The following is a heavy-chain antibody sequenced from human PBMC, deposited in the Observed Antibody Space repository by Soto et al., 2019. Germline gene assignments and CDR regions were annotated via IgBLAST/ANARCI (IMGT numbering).Heavy chain of an antibody. CDR2: INHSGST. CDR1: GGSFSGYY. D-gene: IGHD3-3*01. CDR3: ARITIFGVVNQAGRGYNWFDP. J-gene: IGHJ5*02. Sequence: PSETLSLTCAVYGGSFSGYYWSWIRQPPGKGLEWIGEINHSGSTNYNPSLKSRVTISVDTSKNQFSLKLSSVTAADTAVYYCARITIFGVVNQAGRGYNWFDPWGQGTLVTVSS. V-gene: IGHV4-34*01.